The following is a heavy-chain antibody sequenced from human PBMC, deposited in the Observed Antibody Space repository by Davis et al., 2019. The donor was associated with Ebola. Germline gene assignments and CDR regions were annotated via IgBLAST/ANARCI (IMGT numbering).Heavy chain of an antibody. CDR2: ISGHSEYI. V-gene: IGHV3-21*04. Sequence: GESLKISCATSGFNFSSYSMNWVRQAPGKGLEWVSSISGHSEYILNADSLKDRFSISRDNSKNSLYLQMNNLRTEETALYYCTRGERYYDGSGPFVGEGAYYMDVWGKGTTVTVSS. CDR3: TRGERYYDGSGPFVGEGAYYMDV. J-gene: IGHJ6*03. CDR1: GFNFSSYS. D-gene: IGHD3-22*01.